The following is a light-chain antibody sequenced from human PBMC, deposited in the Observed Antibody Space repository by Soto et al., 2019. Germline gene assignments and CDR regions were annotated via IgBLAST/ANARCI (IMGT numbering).Light chain of an antibody. J-gene: IGKJ1*01. Sequence: EIALTQSPGTLSLSPGERATVSCRASESISRNFLAWYQQKPGRAPRLLIYGASSRANDIPDRFSGSGSGTDFTLTISRLEPDDFGMYYCQQYGASPRTFGQGTKV. CDR3: QQYGASPRT. V-gene: IGKV3-20*01. CDR2: GAS. CDR1: ESISRNF.